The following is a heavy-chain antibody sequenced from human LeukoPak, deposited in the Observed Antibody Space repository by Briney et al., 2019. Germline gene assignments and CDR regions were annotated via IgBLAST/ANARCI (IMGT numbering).Heavy chain of an antibody. CDR2: IYGGGSGST. V-gene: IGHV3-9*01. Sequence: PGGSLRLSCAASGFTFDDYAMHWVRQAPGKGLEWVSGIYGGGSGSTFYAESVKGRFTISRDNSKNTLYLQMNSLRDEDTAIYYCAKDFTPDGIWDIDYWGRGTLITVSS. D-gene: IGHD1-20*01. J-gene: IGHJ4*02. CDR3: AKDFTPDGIWDIDY. CDR1: GFTFDDYA.